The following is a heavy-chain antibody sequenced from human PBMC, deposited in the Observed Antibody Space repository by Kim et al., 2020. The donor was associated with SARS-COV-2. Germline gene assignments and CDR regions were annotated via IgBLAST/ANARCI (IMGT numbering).Heavy chain of an antibody. CDR3: ASSYPDLWFGELIPNDY. D-gene: IGHD3-10*01. Sequence: VKGRFTISRDNAKNSLYLQMNSLRAEDTAVYYCASSYPDLWFGELIPNDYWGQGTLVTVSS. V-gene: IGHV3-21*01. J-gene: IGHJ4*02.